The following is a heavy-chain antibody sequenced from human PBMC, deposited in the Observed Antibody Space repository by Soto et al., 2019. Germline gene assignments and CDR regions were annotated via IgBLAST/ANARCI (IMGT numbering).Heavy chain of an antibody. J-gene: IGHJ2*01. Sequence: QVQLVQSGAEVKKPGASVTVSCKASGYTFTSHDINWVRQTTGQGLEWMGWMSPNNGHTGYAQNFQGRVSMTMSASIGTAYMEVTGRRSDGTAVYSCARSQNHDHASDFELWGRGTPLTVSS. CDR3: ARSQNHDHASDFEL. V-gene: IGHV1-8*01. CDR2: MSPNNGHT. CDR1: GYTFTSHD.